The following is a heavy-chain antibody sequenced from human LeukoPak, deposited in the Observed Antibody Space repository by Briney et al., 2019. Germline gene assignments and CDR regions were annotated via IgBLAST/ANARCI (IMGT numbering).Heavy chain of an antibody. V-gene: IGHV1-3*01. CDR3: AGRRDGYAGSAFDI. CDR2: INAGNGNT. Sequence: GGSLRLSCAASGYTFTNYAMHWVRQAPGQRLEWMGWINAGNGNTKYSQKFQGRVTITTDESTSTAYMELSSLRSEDTAVYYCAGRRDGYAGSAFDIWGQGTMVTVSS. D-gene: IGHD5-24*01. J-gene: IGHJ3*02. CDR1: GYTFTNYA.